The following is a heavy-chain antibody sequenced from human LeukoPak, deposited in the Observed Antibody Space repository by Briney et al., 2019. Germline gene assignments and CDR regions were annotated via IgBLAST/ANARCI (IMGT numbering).Heavy chain of an antibody. CDR3: ARGIRYFDWLADGYFDY. CDR2: ISAYNGNT. D-gene: IGHD3-9*01. J-gene: IGHJ4*02. Sequence: ASVKVSCKASGYTFTSYGISWVRQTPGQGLEWMGWISAYNGNTNYAQKLQGRVTMTTDTSTSTAYMELRSLRSDDTAVYYCARGIRYFDWLADGYFDYWGQGTLVTVSS. CDR1: GYTFTSYG. V-gene: IGHV1-18*01.